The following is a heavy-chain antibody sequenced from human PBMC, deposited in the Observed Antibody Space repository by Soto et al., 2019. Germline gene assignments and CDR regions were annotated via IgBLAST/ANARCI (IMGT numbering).Heavy chain of an antibody. CDR1: DDSINSDKYY. J-gene: IGHJ4*02. CDR2: VYYRGNA. Sequence: QLQLQESGPGLVKPSETLSLTCSVSDDSINSDKYYWGWIRQPPGKGLEWIGSVYYRGNAYYNPSLQTRVTISLDKSKSQCSLKLNSVTAADSAVYFCARLEGLATISYYFDLWGPGALVTVSS. V-gene: IGHV4-39*01. CDR3: ARLEGLATISYYFDL. D-gene: IGHD3-9*01.